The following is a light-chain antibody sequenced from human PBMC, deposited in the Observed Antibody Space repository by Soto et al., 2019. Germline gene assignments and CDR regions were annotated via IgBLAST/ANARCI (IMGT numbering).Light chain of an antibody. CDR1: RDVGSD. CDR3: QQYETFSGT. Sequence: QITQSPSSLSASVGEQIIITRLASRDVGSDVSWYQQKPGQARKLLIYKASILESGVTSRFSGSGSGTEFTLTISSLQPEDFATYYCQQYETFSGTVGPVTKVEI. V-gene: IGKV1-5*03. CDR2: KAS. J-gene: IGKJ1*01.